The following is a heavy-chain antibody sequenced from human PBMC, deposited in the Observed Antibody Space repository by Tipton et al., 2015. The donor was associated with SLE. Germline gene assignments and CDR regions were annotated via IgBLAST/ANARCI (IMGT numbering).Heavy chain of an antibody. CDR1: GESFNGYF. CDR3: ARGPDGDDYYMDV. D-gene: IGHD4-17*01. Sequence: TLSLTCAVYGESFNGYFWTWIRQPPGKGLEWIAEIIHSGVTNYNPSLRSRVTISVDTSKSQFSLKLSSVTAADTAVYYCARGPDGDDYYMDVWGKGTTVTVSS. CDR2: IIHSGVT. J-gene: IGHJ6*03. V-gene: IGHV4-34*01.